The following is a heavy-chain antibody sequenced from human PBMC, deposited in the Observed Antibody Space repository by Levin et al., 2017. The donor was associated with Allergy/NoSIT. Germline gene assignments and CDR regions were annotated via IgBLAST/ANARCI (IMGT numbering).Heavy chain of an antibody. J-gene: IGHJ4*02. Sequence: GGSLRLSCAASGFTFSSYGMHWVRQAPGKGLEWVAVISYDGSNKYYADSVKGRFTISRDNSKNTLYLQMNSLRAEDTAVYYCAKGRSSSGWYYFDYWGQGTLVTVSS. CDR2: ISYDGSNK. CDR1: GFTFSSYG. V-gene: IGHV3-30*18. CDR3: AKGRSSSGWYYFDY. D-gene: IGHD6-19*01.